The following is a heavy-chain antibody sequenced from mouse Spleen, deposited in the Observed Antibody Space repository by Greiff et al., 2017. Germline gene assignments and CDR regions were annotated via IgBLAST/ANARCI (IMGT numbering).Heavy chain of an antibody. J-gene: IGHJ3*01. Sequence: ESGPGLVKPSQSLSLTCSVTGYSITSGYFWNWIRQFPGNQLEWMGYISYDGSNNYNPSLKNRISITRDTSKNQFFLKLNSVTTEDTATYYCAGYGDSAWFAYWGQGTLVTVSA. V-gene: IGHV3-6*01. D-gene: IGHD2-13*01. CDR1: GYSITSGYF. CDR3: AGYGDSAWFAY. CDR2: ISYDGSN.